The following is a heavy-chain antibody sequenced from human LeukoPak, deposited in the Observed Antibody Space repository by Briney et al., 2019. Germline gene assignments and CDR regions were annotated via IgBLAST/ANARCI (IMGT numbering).Heavy chain of an antibody. Sequence: SETLSLTCNVSGDSVSSVYWSWIRQTPGKGLEWIGYIYYNGYTDYNPSLKSRVTISVDTSKNQLSLHMSSVTASDSAIYYCARHRRNLNEDRFREGEPNFDYWGQGTLVTVSS. CDR1: GDSVSSVY. CDR2: IYYNGYT. V-gene: IGHV4-59*08. J-gene: IGHJ4*02. D-gene: IGHD1-14*01. CDR3: ARHRRNLNEDRFREGEPNFDY.